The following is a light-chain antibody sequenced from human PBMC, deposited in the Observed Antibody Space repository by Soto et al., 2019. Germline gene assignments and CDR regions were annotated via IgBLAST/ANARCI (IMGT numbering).Light chain of an antibody. J-gene: IGLJ1*01. Sequence: SYELTQPPSVSVAPGQTAWITCGGDNIGSKSVHGYQQKPGQAPVMVVYDDSDRPSGIPERFSGSNSGNTATLTIIRVEAGDEADYYCQVWDSSSDHRVFGTGTKVTVL. CDR3: QVWDSSSDHRV. V-gene: IGLV3-21*02. CDR2: DDS. CDR1: NIGSKS.